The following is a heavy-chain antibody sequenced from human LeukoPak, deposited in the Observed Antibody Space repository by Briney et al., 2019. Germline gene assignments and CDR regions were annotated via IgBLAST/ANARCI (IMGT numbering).Heavy chain of an antibody. CDR3: VKGGVQYVDWDY. CDR2: ISSNGGST. Sequence: GGSLKLSCSASGFTFSSYAMHWVRQAPGKGLEYVSAISSNGGSTYYADSVKGRFTISRDNSKNTLYLQMNSLRAEDTAVYYCVKGGVQYVDWDYWGHRTPGSVSS. V-gene: IGHV3-64D*06. D-gene: IGHD3-9*01. J-gene: IGHJ4*01. CDR1: GFTFSSYA.